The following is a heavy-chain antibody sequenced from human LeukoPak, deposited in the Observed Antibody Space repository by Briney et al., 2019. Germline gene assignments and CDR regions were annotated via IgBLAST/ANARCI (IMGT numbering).Heavy chain of an antibody. CDR3: ARHSSGYYHYDY. CDR1: GFTFSSYW. Sequence: GGSLRLSCAASGFTFSSYWMHWVRQAPGKGLVWVSRINSDGRSTSYADSVKGRFTISRDNSKNTPHLQMNSLRAEDTAVYYCARHSSGYYHYDYWGPGTPVTVAS. CDR2: INSDGRST. J-gene: IGHJ4*02. V-gene: IGHV3-74*01. D-gene: IGHD3-22*01.